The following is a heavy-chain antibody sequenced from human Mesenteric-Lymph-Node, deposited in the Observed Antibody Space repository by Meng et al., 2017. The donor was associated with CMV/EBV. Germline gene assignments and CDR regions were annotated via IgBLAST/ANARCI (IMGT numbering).Heavy chain of an antibody. CDR3: ARGPIVVVPAANGWYFDY. Sequence: TFTTYPLHWVRQAPGHRLEWMGWINTGNGNTKYSQKFQGRVTITRDTSASTAYMELSSLRSEDTAVYYCARGPIVVVPAANGWYFDYWGQGTLVTVSS. CDR1: TFTTYP. J-gene: IGHJ4*02. CDR2: INTGNGNT. D-gene: IGHD2-2*01. V-gene: IGHV1-3*04.